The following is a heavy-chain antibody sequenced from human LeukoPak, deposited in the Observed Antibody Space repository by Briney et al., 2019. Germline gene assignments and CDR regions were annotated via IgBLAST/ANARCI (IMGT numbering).Heavy chain of an antibody. V-gene: IGHV3-66*01. D-gene: IGHD6-19*01. J-gene: IGHJ6*02. CDR3: ARDQWYYYGMDV. Sequence: GGSLRLSCAASGFTVSSNYMSWVRQAPGKGLEWVSVIYSGGSTYYADSVKGRFTISRDNSKNTLYLQMNSLGAEDTAVYYRARDQWYYYGMDVWGQGTTVTVSS. CDR1: GFTVSSNY. CDR2: IYSGGST.